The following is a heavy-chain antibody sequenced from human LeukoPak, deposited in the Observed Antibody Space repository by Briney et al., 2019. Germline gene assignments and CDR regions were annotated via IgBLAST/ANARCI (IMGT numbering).Heavy chain of an antibody. D-gene: IGHD5-24*01. CDR2: IFSNGDT. Sequence: PGGSLRLSCTASEFTVSRNYMLWVHQAPGKGLEWVSLIFSNGDTHYADSVKGRFTISRDTSKNTVYLQMNSLRVEDTAMYYCTRDQMNYWGQGTLVTVSS. CDR3: TRDQMNY. J-gene: IGHJ4*02. V-gene: IGHV3-53*01. CDR1: EFTVSRNY.